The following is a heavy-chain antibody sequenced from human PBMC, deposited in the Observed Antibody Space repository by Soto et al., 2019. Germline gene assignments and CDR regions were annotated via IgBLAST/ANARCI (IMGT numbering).Heavy chain of an antibody. CDR3: ARLGAYYQSLDP. J-gene: IGHJ5*02. V-gene: IGHV4-34*01. CDR2: INHSGST. D-gene: IGHD2-21*01. Sequence: PSETLSLTCAVYGGSFSGYYWTWIRQPPGKGLEWIGEINHSGSTNCNPSLKSRVTTSVDTSKNQFSLQLSSVTAADTAVYYCARLGAYYQSLDPWGPGTLVTVSS. CDR1: GGSFSGYY.